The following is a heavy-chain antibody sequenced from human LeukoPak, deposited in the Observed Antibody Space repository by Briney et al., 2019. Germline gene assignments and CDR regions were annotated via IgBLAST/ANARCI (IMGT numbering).Heavy chain of an antibody. J-gene: IGHJ2*01. CDR2: INHSGST. Sequence: SETLSLTCAVYGGSFSGYYWSWIRQSPGKGLEWIGEINHSGSTSYNPSLKSRVTISVDTSKNQFSLKLSSVSAADTAVYYCASGAPYGSGNYYNFYWYFDLWGRGALVTVSS. CDR3: ASGAPYGSGNYYNFYWYFDL. V-gene: IGHV4-34*01. D-gene: IGHD3-10*01. CDR1: GGSFSGYY.